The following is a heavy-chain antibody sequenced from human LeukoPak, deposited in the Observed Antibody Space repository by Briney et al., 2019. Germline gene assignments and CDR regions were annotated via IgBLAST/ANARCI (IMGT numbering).Heavy chain of an antibody. V-gene: IGHV3-11*04. J-gene: IGHJ4*02. D-gene: IGHD3-9*01. CDR3: ARGVYYDILTGYYNWDYFDY. CDR2: ISSSGSTI. Sequence: GGSLRLSCAASGFTFRDYYMSWIRQAPGKGLEWVSYISSSGSTIYYADSVKGRFTISRDNAKNSLYLQMNSLRAEDTAVYYCARGVYYDILTGYYNWDYFDYWGQGTLVTVSS. CDR1: GFTFRDYY.